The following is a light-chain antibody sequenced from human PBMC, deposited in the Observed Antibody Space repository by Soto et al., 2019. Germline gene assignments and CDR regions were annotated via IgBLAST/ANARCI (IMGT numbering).Light chain of an antibody. V-gene: IGLV1-40*01. CDR3: QSYDSSLVV. CDR1: SSNIGAGYD. Sequence: QSVLTQPPSVSGAPGQRVTISCTGSSSNIGAGYDVHWYQQLPGTAPKLLIYGNSNRPSGVPDRFSGSKSGTSASLAITGLQAEDVADYYCQSYDSSLVVFGTGTKVTVL. J-gene: IGLJ1*01. CDR2: GNS.